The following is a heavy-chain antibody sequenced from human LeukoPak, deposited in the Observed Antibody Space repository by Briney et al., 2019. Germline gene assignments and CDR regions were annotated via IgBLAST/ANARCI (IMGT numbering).Heavy chain of an antibody. Sequence: SETLSLTCTVSGGSISSSNYYWGWIRQPPGKGLEWIGTIYYSGSTYYNPSLKSRVTISVDTSKNQFSLKLSSVTAADTAVYYCARGQLWFGELRPWGQGTLVTVSS. CDR1: GGSISSSNYY. D-gene: IGHD3-10*01. V-gene: IGHV4-39*07. CDR3: ARGQLWFGELRP. CDR2: IYYSGST. J-gene: IGHJ5*02.